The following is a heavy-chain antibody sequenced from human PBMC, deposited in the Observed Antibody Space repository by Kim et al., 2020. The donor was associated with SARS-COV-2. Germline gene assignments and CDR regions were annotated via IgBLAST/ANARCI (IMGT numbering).Heavy chain of an antibody. V-gene: IGHV4-34*01. CDR3: ARRIAVAGTDFDY. D-gene: IGHD6-19*01. CDR1: GGSFSGYY. Sequence: SETLSLTCAVYGGSFSGYYWSWIRQPPGKGLEWIGEINHSGSTNYNPSLKSRVTISVDTSKNQFSLKLSSVTAADTAVYYCARRIAVAGTDFDYWGQGTLVTVSS. J-gene: IGHJ4*02. CDR2: INHSGST.